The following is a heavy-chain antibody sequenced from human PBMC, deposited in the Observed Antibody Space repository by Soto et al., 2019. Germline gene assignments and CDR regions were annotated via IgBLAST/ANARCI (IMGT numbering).Heavy chain of an antibody. J-gene: IGHJ3*02. D-gene: IGHD3-3*01. Sequence: GGSLRLSCAASGFTFSSYSMNWVRQAPGKGLEWVSSISSSSSYIYYADSVKGRFTISRDNAKNSLYLQMNSLRAEDTAVYYCARESLFGVVIIPVLDAFDIWGQGTMVTVSS. CDR3: ARESLFGVVIIPVLDAFDI. V-gene: IGHV3-21*01. CDR2: ISSSSSYI. CDR1: GFTFSSYS.